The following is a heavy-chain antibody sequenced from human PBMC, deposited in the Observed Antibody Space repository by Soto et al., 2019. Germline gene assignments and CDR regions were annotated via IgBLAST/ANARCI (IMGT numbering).Heavy chain of an antibody. V-gene: IGHV3-23*01. J-gene: IGHJ5*02. CDR1: GFALSSYA. CDR2: ISGSGGST. Sequence: GGSLSLSCAASGFALSSYAMSWVRQAPGKGLEWVSAISGSGGSTYYADSVKGRFTISRDNSKNTLYLQMNSLRAEDTAVYYCAKASQDLPAAWGQGTLVTVSS. CDR3: AKASQDLPAA.